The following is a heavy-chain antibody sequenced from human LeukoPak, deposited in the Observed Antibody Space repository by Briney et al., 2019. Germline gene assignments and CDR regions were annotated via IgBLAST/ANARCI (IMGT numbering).Heavy chain of an antibody. CDR1: GFTFSSYG. Sequence: GGSLRLSCAASGFTFSSYGMHWVRQAPGKGLEWVAVISYDGSNKYYADSVKGRFTISRDNSKNTLYLQMNSLRAEDTAVYYCAKDRIAAAGPFDYWGQGTLVTVSS. J-gene: IGHJ4*02. D-gene: IGHD6-13*01. V-gene: IGHV3-30*18. CDR3: AKDRIAAAGPFDY. CDR2: ISYDGSNK.